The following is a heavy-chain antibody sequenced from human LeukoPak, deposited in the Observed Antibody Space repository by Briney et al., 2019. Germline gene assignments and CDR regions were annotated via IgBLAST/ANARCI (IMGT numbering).Heavy chain of an antibody. CDR2: ISGSSSTI. CDR3: ARGATGTTSVSFDY. D-gene: IGHD1-7*01. V-gene: IGHV3-48*04. CDR1: GFTFSSYS. J-gene: IGHJ4*02. Sequence: GGSLRLSCAASGFTFSSYSMNWVRQAPGKGLEWVSYISGSSSTIYYADSVKGRFTISRDNAKNSLYLQMNSLRAEDTAVYYCARGATGTTSVSFDYWGQGALVTVSS.